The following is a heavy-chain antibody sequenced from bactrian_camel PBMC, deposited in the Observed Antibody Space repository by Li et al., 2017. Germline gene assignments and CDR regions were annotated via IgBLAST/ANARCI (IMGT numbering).Heavy chain of an antibody. J-gene: IGHJ4*01. CDR2: ADLGGGRE. CDR1: EFSKNTKC. V-gene: IGHV3S40*01. Sequence: VQLVESGGGSAQAGGSLRLSRVVAEFSKNTKCMGRFRQAPGKDLKDREGVAAADLGGGRENYADSVKGRFSISHDAAKNSVDLQMNSLKPDDTAVYYCAATGQMLSVAGCRTQGTQVTVS. D-gene: IGHD1*01.